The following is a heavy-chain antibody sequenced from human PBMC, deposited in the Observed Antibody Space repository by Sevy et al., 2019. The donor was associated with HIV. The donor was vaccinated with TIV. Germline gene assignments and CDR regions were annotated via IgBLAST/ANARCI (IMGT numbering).Heavy chain of an antibody. CDR1: GFTFSSYS. Sequence: GGSLRLSCAASGFTFSSYSINWVRQAPGKGLEWVSSISSSSSYIYYADSVKGRFTISRDNAKNSLYLQMNSLRAEDTAVYYCARGGGFIAARTPLGYYYYYMDVWGKGTTVTVSS. CDR2: ISSSSSYI. J-gene: IGHJ6*03. D-gene: IGHD6-6*01. CDR3: ARGGGFIAARTPLGYYYYYMDV. V-gene: IGHV3-21*01.